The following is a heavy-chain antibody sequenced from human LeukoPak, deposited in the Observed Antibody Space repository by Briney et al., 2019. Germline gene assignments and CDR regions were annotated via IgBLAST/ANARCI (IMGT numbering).Heavy chain of an antibody. Sequence: SETLSLTCAAYGGSFSGYYWSWIRQPPGKGLEWIGEINHSGSTNYNPSLKSRVTISVDTSKNQFSLKLSSVTAADTAVYYCARVGYSSSGTYYYYYYMDVWGKGTTVTVSS. J-gene: IGHJ6*03. CDR1: GGSFSGYY. V-gene: IGHV4-34*01. CDR2: INHSGST. D-gene: IGHD6-6*01. CDR3: ARVGYSSSGTYYYYYYMDV.